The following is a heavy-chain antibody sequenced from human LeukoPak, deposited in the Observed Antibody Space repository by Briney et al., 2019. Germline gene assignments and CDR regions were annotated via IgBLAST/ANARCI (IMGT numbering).Heavy chain of an antibody. CDR2: INSDGSST. D-gene: IGHD3-10*01. Sequence: GGSLRLPCAASGFTFSSYWMHWVRQVPGKGLVWVSRINSDGSSTSYADSVKGRFTISRDNAKNTLYVQMNSLRAEDTAVYYCATGSGHAFDIWGRGTMVTVSS. V-gene: IGHV3-74*01. J-gene: IGHJ3*02. CDR3: ATGSGHAFDI. CDR1: GFTFSSYW.